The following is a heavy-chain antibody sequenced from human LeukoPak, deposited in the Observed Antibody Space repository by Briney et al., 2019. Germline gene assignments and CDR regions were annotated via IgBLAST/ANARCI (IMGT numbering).Heavy chain of an antibody. CDR1: GFTFSSLA. J-gene: IGHJ6*03. Sequence: GGSLRLSCAASGFTFSSLAMSWVRQAPGKGLEWVSSISGGAGSTYYADSVQGRFTISRDDSKNTVYLQMNSLRADDTAVYYCAKNSQYDFWSGIKTYYYYYMDVWGNGTTVTVSS. D-gene: IGHD3-3*01. CDR3: AKNSQYDFWSGIKTYYYYYMDV. CDR2: ISGGAGST. V-gene: IGHV3-23*01.